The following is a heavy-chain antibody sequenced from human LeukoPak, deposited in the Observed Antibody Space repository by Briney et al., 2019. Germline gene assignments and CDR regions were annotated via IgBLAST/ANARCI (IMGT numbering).Heavy chain of an antibody. V-gene: IGHV3-30*04. Sequence: PGRSLRLSCAASGFTFSTYIMHWVRQAPGKGLEWVAVISYDGSIKYYADSVKGRFTISRDNSKNTLYLQTNSLRAEDTAVYYCAKDPYYDSWFDPWGQGTLVTVSS. CDR3: AKDPYYDSWFDP. J-gene: IGHJ5*02. D-gene: IGHD3-22*01. CDR2: ISYDGSIK. CDR1: GFTFSTYI.